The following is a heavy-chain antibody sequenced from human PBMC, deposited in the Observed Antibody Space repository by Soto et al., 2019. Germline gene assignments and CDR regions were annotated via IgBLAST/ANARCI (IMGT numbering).Heavy chain of an antibody. V-gene: IGHV3-33*06. CDR3: AKPYCGGDCYPPGYFDY. CDR2: VWNDGSIE. D-gene: IGHD2-21*02. Sequence: GGSLRLSCAASEFTFNVFVMHWVRQAPGKGLEWVAVVWNDGSIENYADSVKGRFTISRDNSKNVLFLQMNSLRAEDTAVYYCAKPYCGGDCYPPGYFDYWGQGTLVTVSS. CDR1: EFTFNVFV. J-gene: IGHJ4*02.